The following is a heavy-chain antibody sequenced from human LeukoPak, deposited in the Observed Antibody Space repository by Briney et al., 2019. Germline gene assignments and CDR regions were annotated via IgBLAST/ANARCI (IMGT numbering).Heavy chain of an antibody. J-gene: IGHJ4*02. CDR2: MSSSTSAI. D-gene: IGHD2-15*01. CDR3: VRACSGNSCPYYFDY. Sequence: GGSLRLSCTAAGFTFSVYGMNWVRQAPGKGLEWVSYMSSSTSAIYYADSVKGRFTISRDNAKNSLYLQMNSLRAEDTALYYCVRACSGNSCPYYFDYWGLGTPVTVSS. V-gene: IGHV3-48*01. CDR1: GFTFSVYG.